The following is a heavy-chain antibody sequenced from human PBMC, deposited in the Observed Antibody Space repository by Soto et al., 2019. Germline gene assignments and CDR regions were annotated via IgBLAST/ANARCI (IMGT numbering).Heavy chain of an antibody. CDR2: FDPEDGET. CDR3: ATGRSYDFWSGYYSGFRGKYGMDV. Sequence: ASVKVSCKVSGYTLTELSMHWVRQAPGKGLEWMGGFDPEDGETIYAQKFQGRVTMTEDTSTDTAYMELSSLRSEDTAVYYCATGRSYDFWSGYYSGFRGKYGMDVWG. J-gene: IGHJ6*02. V-gene: IGHV1-24*01. CDR1: GYTLTELS. D-gene: IGHD3-3*01.